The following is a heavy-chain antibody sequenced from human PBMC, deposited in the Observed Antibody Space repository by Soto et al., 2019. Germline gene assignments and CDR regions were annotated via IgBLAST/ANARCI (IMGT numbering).Heavy chain of an antibody. J-gene: IGHJ5*02. Sequence: QVQLQESGPGLVKPSETLSLTCTVSGGSISSYYWSWIRQPPGKGLEWIGYIYYSGSTNYNPSLKSRVTISVDTSKNQFSLKLSSVTAADTAVYYCARQVLPHNWFDPWGQGTLVTVSS. CDR2: IYYSGST. D-gene: IGHD2-8*01. CDR3: ARQVLPHNWFDP. CDR1: GGSISSYY. V-gene: IGHV4-59*08.